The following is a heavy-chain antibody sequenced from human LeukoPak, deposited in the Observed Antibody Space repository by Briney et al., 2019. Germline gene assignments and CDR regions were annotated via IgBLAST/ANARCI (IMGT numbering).Heavy chain of an antibody. D-gene: IGHD6-13*01. J-gene: IGHJ4*02. Sequence: GGSLRLSCAASGFTFTTYGMHWVRQAPGKGLEWVAPIWYDGSSEYYAESVKGRFTISRDNSKNTVYLQMNSLRAEDTAVYYCARDRLSSSQNNYFDYWGQGTLVTVSS. CDR1: GFTFTTYG. V-gene: IGHV3-33*01. CDR3: ARDRLSSSQNNYFDY. CDR2: IWYDGSSE.